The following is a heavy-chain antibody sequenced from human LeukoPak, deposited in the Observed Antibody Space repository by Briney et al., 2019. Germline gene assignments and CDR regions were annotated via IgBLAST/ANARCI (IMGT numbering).Heavy chain of an antibody. D-gene: IGHD1-14*01. J-gene: IGHJ5*02. CDR3: ARTGISPFDP. CDR2: ISDYNGNT. Sequence: ASVKVSCKASDYTFTSYGTSWVRQAPGQGPEWMGWISDYNGNTNYAQKFQGRVTMTTDTSTSTAYMELRSLRSDDTAVYCARTGISPFDPWGQGTLVTVSS. CDR1: DYTFTSYG. V-gene: IGHV1-18*01.